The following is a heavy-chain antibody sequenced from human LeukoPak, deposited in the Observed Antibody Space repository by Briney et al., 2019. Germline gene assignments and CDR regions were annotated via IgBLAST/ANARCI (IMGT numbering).Heavy chain of an antibody. Sequence: GGSLRLSCAASGFTFSNCWMHWVRQAPGKGLVWVSRINSDGRSTNYADSVKGRFTISRDNAKNSLYLQMNSLRAEDTALYYCARDIVLIAVAVRGSFDIWGQGTMVTVSS. CDR3: ARDIVLIAVAVRGSFDI. J-gene: IGHJ3*02. V-gene: IGHV3-74*01. D-gene: IGHD6-19*01. CDR2: INSDGRST. CDR1: GFTFSNCW.